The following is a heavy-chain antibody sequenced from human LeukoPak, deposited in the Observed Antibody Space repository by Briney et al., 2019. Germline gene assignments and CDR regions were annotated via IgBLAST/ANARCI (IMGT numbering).Heavy chain of an antibody. Sequence: YISSSGSTIYYADSVKGRFTISRDNAKNSLYLQMNSLRAEDTAVYYCARVRKPTAGYYFDYWGQGTLVTVSS. CDR3: ARVRKPTAGYYFDY. D-gene: IGHD3-10*01. CDR2: ISSSGSTI. J-gene: IGHJ4*02. V-gene: IGHV3-11*04.